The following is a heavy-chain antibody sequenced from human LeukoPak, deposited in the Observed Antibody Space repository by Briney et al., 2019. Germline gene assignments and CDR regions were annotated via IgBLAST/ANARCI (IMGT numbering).Heavy chain of an antibody. V-gene: IGHV4-59*01. Sequence: SETLSLTYTVSGWSISKYYWSGIGQPPGKGLEGIGYIYYSGSTNYNPSLKSRVTISVDTSKNQFSRELSSVTALKTAVSYCACGLKHPLVNQHYYYRHVWGKGTTVTVPS. J-gene: IGHJ6*03. CDR2: IYYSGST. D-gene: IGHD6-13*01. CDR1: GWSISKYY. CDR3: ACGLKHPLVNQHYYYRHV.